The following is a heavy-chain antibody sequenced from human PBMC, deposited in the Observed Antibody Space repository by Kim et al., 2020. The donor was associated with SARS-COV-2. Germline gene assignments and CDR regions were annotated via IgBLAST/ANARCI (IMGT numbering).Heavy chain of an antibody. Sequence: GGSLRLSCAASGFTFSSYEMNWVRQAPGKGLEWDSYISSSGSTIYYADSVKGRFTISRDNAKNSLYLQMNSLRAEDTAVYYCANKYSGSSGGYWGQGTLVTVSS. J-gene: IGHJ4*02. CDR3: ANKYSGSSGGY. V-gene: IGHV3-48*03. CDR2: ISSSGSTI. D-gene: IGHD6-13*01. CDR1: GFTFSSYE.